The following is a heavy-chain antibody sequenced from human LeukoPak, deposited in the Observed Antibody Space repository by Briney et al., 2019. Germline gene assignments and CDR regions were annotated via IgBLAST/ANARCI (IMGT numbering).Heavy chain of an antibody. J-gene: IGHJ4*02. D-gene: IGHD6-13*01. CDR3: ARGPSRIAAAGSRKHYFDY. Sequence: SETLSLTCAVYGGSFSGYYWSWIRQPPGKGLEWIGEINHSGSTNYNPSLKSRVTISVDTSKNQFSLKLSSVTAADTAVYYCARGPSRIAAAGSRKHYFDYWGQGTLVTVSS. CDR1: GGSFSGYY. CDR2: INHSGST. V-gene: IGHV4-34*01.